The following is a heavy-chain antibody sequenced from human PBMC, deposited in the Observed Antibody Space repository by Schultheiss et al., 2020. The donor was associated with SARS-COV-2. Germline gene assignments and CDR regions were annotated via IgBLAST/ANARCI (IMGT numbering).Heavy chain of an antibody. J-gene: IGHJ6*02. Sequence: GGSLRLSCIVSGFTFNDYAMTWVRQAPGKGLEWVSVIRGSGGNTFYADSVKGRFIMTRDNSKNTLYLQMSGLRGDDTAIYYCAKGSGGMDVWGQGTTVTVSS. V-gene: IGHV3-23*01. CDR2: IRGSGGNT. CDR3: AKGSGGMDV. D-gene: IGHD3-10*01. CDR1: GFTFNDYA.